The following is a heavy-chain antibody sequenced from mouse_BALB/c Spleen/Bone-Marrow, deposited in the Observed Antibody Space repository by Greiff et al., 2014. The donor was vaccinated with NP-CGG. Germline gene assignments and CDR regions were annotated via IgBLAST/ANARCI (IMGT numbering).Heavy chain of an antibody. CDR2: IYPGDGDT. CDR1: GYEFSSYW. J-gene: IGHJ4*01. V-gene: IGHV1-80*01. CDR3: ARVYYGNLGY. Sequence: VQLQQSGAELVRPGSSVKISCKASGYEFSSYWMNWVKQRPGQGLEWIGQIYPGDGDTNYNGKFKGKATLTADKSSSTAYMQVSSLTSEDSAVYFCARVYYGNLGYWGQGTSVTVSS. D-gene: IGHD2-1*01.